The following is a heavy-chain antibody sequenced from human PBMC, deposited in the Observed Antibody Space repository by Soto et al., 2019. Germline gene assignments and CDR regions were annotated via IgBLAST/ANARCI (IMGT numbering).Heavy chain of an antibody. D-gene: IGHD6-13*01. CDR3: TTHPWTLAVVVGSTGYINS. J-gene: IGHJ4*02. CDR2: IKSKSDGGTT. Sequence: GRSLRLSCAASGFTFSDAWMSWVRQAPEKGLDWVGRIKSKSDGGTTEYAAPVRGRFTISRDDSKNTLYLQMNSLKTEDTAVYYCTTHPWTLAVVVGSTGYINSCGQGTPGTVSS. V-gene: IGHV3-15*01. CDR1: GFTFSDAW.